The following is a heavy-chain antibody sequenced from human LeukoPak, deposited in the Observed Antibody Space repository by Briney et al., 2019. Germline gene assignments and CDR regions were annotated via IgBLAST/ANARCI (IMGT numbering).Heavy chain of an antibody. CDR1: GFTVSSNY. CDR2: IYSGGST. Sequence: GGSLRLSCAASGFTVSSNYMSWVRQAPGKGLEWVSVIYSGGSTYYADSVKGRFTISRDNSKNTLYLQMNSLRAEDTAVYYCAKDRGAVVTLYYFDYWGQGTLVTVSS. CDR3: AKDRGAVVTLYYFDY. J-gene: IGHJ4*02. V-gene: IGHV3-53*05. D-gene: IGHD4-23*01.